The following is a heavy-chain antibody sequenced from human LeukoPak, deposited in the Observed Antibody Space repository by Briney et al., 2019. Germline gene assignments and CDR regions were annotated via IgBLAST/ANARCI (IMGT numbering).Heavy chain of an antibody. V-gene: IGHV3-30*02. D-gene: IGHD4-17*01. CDR3: AKPPQLLGTVTTYIDY. Sequence: GGSLRLSCAASGFSFSSNGMHWGRQAPGKGLEWVAFIRYDGSNKYYADSVKGRFTISRDNSKNTLYLQMNSLRAEDTAVYYCAKPPQLLGTVTTYIDYWGQGTLVTVSS. CDR2: IRYDGSNK. J-gene: IGHJ4*02. CDR1: GFSFSSNG.